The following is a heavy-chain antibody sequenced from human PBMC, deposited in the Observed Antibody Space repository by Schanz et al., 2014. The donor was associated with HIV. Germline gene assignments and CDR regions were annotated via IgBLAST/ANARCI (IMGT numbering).Heavy chain of an antibody. CDR3: ARDMGLLWFGESPGDLRGGMDV. D-gene: IGHD3-10*01. V-gene: IGHV3-23*01. CDR2: ISGSGGST. J-gene: IGHJ6*04. CDR1: GFAFNNYA. Sequence: EVQLLESGGGLVLPGGSLRLSCAASGFAFNNYAMHWVRQGPGKGLEWVSVISGSGGSTYYADSVKGRFTISRDNAKNSLYLQMNSLRPEDTALYYCARDMGLLWFGESPGDLRGGMDVWGEGTTVTVSS.